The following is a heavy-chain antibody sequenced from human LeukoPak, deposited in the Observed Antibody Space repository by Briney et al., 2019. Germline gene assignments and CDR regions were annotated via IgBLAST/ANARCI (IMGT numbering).Heavy chain of an antibody. Sequence: MPSETLSLTCTVSGGSISSYYWSWIRQPPGKGLEWIGYIYYSGSTNYNPSLKSRVTISVDTSKNQFSLKLSSVTAADTAVYYCARDRMVGWFDPWGQGTLVTVSS. V-gene: IGHV4-59*01. J-gene: IGHJ5*02. CDR3: ARDRMVGWFDP. D-gene: IGHD3-10*01. CDR1: GGSISSYY. CDR2: IYYSGST.